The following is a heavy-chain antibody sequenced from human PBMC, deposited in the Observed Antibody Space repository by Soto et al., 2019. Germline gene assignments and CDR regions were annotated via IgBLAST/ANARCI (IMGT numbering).Heavy chain of an antibody. CDR3: ARDISSSSENNWFDP. CDR2: IYYSGST. V-gene: IGHV4-31*03. J-gene: IGHJ5*02. Sequence: SETLSLTCTVSGGSISSGGYYWSWIRQHPGKGLEWIGYIYYSGSTYYNPSLKSRVTISIDTSKNQFSLKLSPVTAADTAVYYCARDISSSSENNWFDPWGQGTLVTVSS. D-gene: IGHD6-6*01. CDR1: GGSISSGGYY.